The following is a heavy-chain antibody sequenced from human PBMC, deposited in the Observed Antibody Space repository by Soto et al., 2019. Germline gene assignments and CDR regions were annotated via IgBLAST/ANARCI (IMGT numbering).Heavy chain of an antibody. D-gene: IGHD2-15*01. CDR3: ACCVGGQSRCRDS. CDR2: ISSSSSNT. J-gene: IGHJ5*02. Sequence: EVQLLESGGGLVQPGGSLRLSCAASGFTFRNYAMSWVRQAPGKGLEWVSDISSSSSNTYYADSVKGRFTISRDYAKNSKSMQIHKLRAEDAAVTSCACCVGGQSRCRDSWGQGTLVTVSS. V-gene: IGHV3-48*01. CDR1: GFTFRNYA.